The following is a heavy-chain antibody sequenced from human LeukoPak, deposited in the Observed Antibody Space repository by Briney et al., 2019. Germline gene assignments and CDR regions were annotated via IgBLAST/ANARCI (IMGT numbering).Heavy chain of an antibody. D-gene: IGHD6-19*01. Sequence: SETLSLTCAVSGGSISSTNWWSWVGPPPGKGLEWIGEIYRSGTTNYKPSLKSRVTISLDKPRNHFSLKLTSVTAADSAVYYCARRSPYSTGWSSYFDYWGQGALVTVSS. CDR3: ARRSPYSTGWSSYFDY. V-gene: IGHV4-4*02. CDR1: GGSISSTNW. J-gene: IGHJ4*02. CDR2: IYRSGTT.